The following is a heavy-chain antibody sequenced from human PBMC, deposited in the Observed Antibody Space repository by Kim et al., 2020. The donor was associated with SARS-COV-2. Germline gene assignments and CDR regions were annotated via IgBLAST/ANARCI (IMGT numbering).Heavy chain of an antibody. CDR1: GFTFSSYW. J-gene: IGHJ3*02. V-gene: IGHV3-7*01. D-gene: IGHD3-22*01. CDR2: IKQDGSEK. CDR3: ARDPRPYYYDSSGYYPDAFDI. Sequence: GGSLRLSCAASGFTFSSYWMSWVRQAPGKGLEWVANIKQDGSEKYYVDSVKGRFTISRDNAKNSLYLQMNSLRAEDTAVYYCARDPRPYYYDSSGYYPDAFDIWGQGTMVTVSS.